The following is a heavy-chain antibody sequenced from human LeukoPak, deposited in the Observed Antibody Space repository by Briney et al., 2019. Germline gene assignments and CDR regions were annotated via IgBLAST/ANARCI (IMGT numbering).Heavy chain of an antibody. CDR1: GFTFSSYE. V-gene: IGHV3-48*03. D-gene: IGHD6-19*01. CDR2: ISSGGSAI. CDR3: ARAATVAGTVFDY. Sequence: GGSLRLSCAASGFTFSSYEMNWVRQAPGKGLEWVSYISSGGSAIYYADSVKGRFTISRDNAKNSLYLQMNSLRAEDTAVYYCARAATVAGTVFDYWGQGTLVTASS. J-gene: IGHJ4*02.